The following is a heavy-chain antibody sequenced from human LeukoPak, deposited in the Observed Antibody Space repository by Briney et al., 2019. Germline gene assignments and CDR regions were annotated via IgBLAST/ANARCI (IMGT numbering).Heavy chain of an antibody. CDR2: IYYSGST. D-gene: IGHD6-6*01. J-gene: IGHJ5*02. CDR1: GGSISSGGYY. V-gene: IGHV4-31*03. Sequence: SQTLSLTCTVSGGSISSGGYYWSWIRQHPGKGLEGIGYIYYSGSTYYNPSLKSRVTISVDTSKNQSYLKLSSVTGADTAVYYCAREGEQLGFDPWGQGNLVTVSS. CDR3: AREGEQLGFDP.